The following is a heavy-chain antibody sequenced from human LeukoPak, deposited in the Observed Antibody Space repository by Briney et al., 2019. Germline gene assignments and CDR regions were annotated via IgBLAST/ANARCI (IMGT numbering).Heavy chain of an antibody. CDR3: ARDFDGGGMDV. V-gene: IGHV3-21*01. CDR1: VFTFSSYS. Sequence: GGSLRLSCAASVFTFSSYSMNWVRQAPGKGREWVSSISSSSSYIYYADPVKGRSTISRDNAKNSLYLQMTSLRAEDPAVYYCARDFDGGGMDVWGQGTTVTVSS. D-gene: IGHD3-10*01. J-gene: IGHJ6*02. CDR2: ISSSSSYI.